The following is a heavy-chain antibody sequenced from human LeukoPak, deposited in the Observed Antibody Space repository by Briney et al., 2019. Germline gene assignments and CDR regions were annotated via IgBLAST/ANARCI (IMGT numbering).Heavy chain of an antibody. Sequence: ASVKVSCKASGYTFTGYYMHWVRQAPGQGLEWMGWINPNSGGTNYAQKFQGRVTMTRDTSISTAYMELSRLRSDDTAVYYCARAFSSGYSYGSIFDYWGQGTLVTVSS. J-gene: IGHJ4*02. CDR3: ARAFSSGYSYGSIFDY. CDR2: INPNSGGT. CDR1: GYTFTGYY. D-gene: IGHD5-18*01. V-gene: IGHV1-2*02.